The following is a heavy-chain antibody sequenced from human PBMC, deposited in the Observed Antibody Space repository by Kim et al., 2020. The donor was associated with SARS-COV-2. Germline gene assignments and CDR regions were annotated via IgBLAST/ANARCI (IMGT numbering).Heavy chain of an antibody. D-gene: IGHD6-13*01. CDR1: GGSFSGYY. J-gene: IGHJ4*02. Sequence: SETLSLTCAVYGGSFSGYYWSWIRQPPGKGLEWIGEINHSGSTNYNPSLKSRVTISVDTSKNQFSLKLSSVTAADTAVYYCARGGAGYIAAAGRNFDYWGQGTLVTVSS. V-gene: IGHV4-34*01. CDR2: INHSGST. CDR3: ARGGAGYIAAAGRNFDY.